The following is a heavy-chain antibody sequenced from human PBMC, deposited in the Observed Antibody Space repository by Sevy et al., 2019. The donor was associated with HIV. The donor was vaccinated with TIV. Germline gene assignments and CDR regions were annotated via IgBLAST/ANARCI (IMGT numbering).Heavy chain of an antibody. CDR1: GFTFSPYW. CDR3: ARGVGLDC. D-gene: IGHD1-26*01. J-gene: IGHJ4*02. Sequence: GGPLRLSCAASGFTFSPYWMTWVRQAPGKGLEWVANIRPDGSDKYYVDSVKGRFTISRDNAKNSLYLQMNSLRADDTAMYYCARGVGLDCWGQGALVTVSS. CDR2: IRPDGSDK. V-gene: IGHV3-7*01.